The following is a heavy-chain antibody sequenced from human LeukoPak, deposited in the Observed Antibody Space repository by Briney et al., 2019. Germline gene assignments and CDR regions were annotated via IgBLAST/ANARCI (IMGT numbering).Heavy chain of an antibody. D-gene: IGHD2-2*01. Sequence: PGGSLRLSCAASGFTVSSNYMSWVRQAPGKGLEWVSVIYSSGSTYYADSVKGRFTISRDNAKSTLYLQMNSLRAEDTAVYYCARDIVVVPAADLYYYYYGMDVWGQGTTVTVSS. CDR3: ARDIVVVPAADLYYYYYGMDV. CDR1: GFTVSSNY. J-gene: IGHJ6*02. CDR2: IYSSGST. V-gene: IGHV3-66*01.